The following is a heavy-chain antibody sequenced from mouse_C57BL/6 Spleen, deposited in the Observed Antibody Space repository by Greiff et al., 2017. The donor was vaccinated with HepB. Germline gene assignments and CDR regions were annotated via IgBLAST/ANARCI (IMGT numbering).Heavy chain of an antibody. CDR3: TRAGLRREDWYFDV. J-gene: IGHJ1*03. Sequence: EVKLVESGEGLVKPGGSLKLSCAASGFTFSSYAMSWVRQTPEKRLEWVAYISSGGDYIYYADTVKGRFTISRDNARNTLYLQMSSLKSEDTAMYYCTRAGLRREDWYFDVWGTGTTVTVSS. D-gene: IGHD2-4*01. CDR2: ISSGGDYI. V-gene: IGHV5-9-1*02. CDR1: GFTFSSYA.